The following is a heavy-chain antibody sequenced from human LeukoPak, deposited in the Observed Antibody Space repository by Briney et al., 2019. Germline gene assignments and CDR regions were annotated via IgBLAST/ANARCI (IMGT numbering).Heavy chain of an antibody. CDR2: IYPGDSDT. J-gene: IGHJ4*02. CDR1: GYSFTSYW. Sequence: GESLKISCQGSGYSFTSYWIGWVRQMPGKGLEWMGIIYPGDSDTRYSPSFQGQVTISADKSISTAYLQWSSLKASDTAMYYCARQYCSSTSCYGFVGDWGQGTLVTVSS. V-gene: IGHV5-51*01. CDR3: ARQYCSSTSCYGFVGD. D-gene: IGHD2-2*01.